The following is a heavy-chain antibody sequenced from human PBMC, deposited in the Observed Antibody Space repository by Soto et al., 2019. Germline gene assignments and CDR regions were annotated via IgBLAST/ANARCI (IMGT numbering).Heavy chain of an antibody. CDR3: ARLIAVSGTRGFDF. Sequence: QVQLQESGPGLMKPSGTLSLTCAVSGGSISTNWWSWVRQPPGKGLEWIGEIYHSGATNYNPSLKSRVTMSVDKSQTHFSLNLSSVTAADTAVYYCARLIAVSGTRGFDFWGHGTLVTVSS. J-gene: IGHJ4*01. CDR1: GGSISTNW. D-gene: IGHD6-19*01. V-gene: IGHV4-4*02. CDR2: IYHSGAT.